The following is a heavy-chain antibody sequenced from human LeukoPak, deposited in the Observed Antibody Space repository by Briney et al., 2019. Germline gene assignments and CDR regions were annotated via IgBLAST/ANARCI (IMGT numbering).Heavy chain of an antibody. CDR3: ARGGRGGYSSASEYYFDY. Sequence: PGGSLRLSCAASGFTFTDHGMSWVRQAPGKGLEWVSGINWNGGSTGYADSVRGRFTISRDNAKNSLYLQLTSLRAEDTALYYCARGGRGGYSSASEYYFDYWGQGTLVTVSS. CDR1: GFTFTDHG. CDR2: INWNGGST. V-gene: IGHV3-20*04. J-gene: IGHJ4*02. D-gene: IGHD5-18*01.